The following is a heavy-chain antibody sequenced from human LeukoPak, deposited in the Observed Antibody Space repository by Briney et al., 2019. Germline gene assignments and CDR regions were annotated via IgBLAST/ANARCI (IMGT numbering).Heavy chain of an antibody. CDR2: IYYSGST. D-gene: IGHD3-9*01. CDR1: GGSISSYY. Sequence: SETLSLTGTVSGGSISSYYWSWIRQPPGKGLEWIGYIYYSGSTNYNPSLKSRVTISVDTSKNQFSLKLSSVTAADTAVYYCARASRVWYDILTGYFDYWGQGTLVTVSS. CDR3: ARASRVWYDILTGYFDY. V-gene: IGHV4-59*01. J-gene: IGHJ4*02.